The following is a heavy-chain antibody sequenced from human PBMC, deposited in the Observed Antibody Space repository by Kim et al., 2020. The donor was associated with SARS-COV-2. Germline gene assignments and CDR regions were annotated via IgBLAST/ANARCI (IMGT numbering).Heavy chain of an antibody. D-gene: IGHD6-13*01. Sequence: VKGRFTISRDNSKNTLYLQMNSLRAEDTAVYYCAKAGGSSSWYYYYGMDVWGQGTTVTVSS. V-gene: IGHV3-23*01. CDR3: AKAGGSSSWYYYYGMDV. J-gene: IGHJ6*02.